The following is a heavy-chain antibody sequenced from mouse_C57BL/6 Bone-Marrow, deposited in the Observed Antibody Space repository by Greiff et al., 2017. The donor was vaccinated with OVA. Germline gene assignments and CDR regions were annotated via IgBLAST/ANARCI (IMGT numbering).Heavy chain of an antibody. V-gene: IGHV4-1*01. CDR2: INPDSSTI. Sequence: DVKLVESGGGLVQPGGSLKLSCAASGIDFSRYWMSWVRRAPGKGLEWIGEINPDSSTINYAPSLKDKFIISRDNAKNTLYLQMSKVRSEDTALYYGARGGLGYYGSPWFAYWGQGTLVTVSA. CDR1: GIDFSRYW. J-gene: IGHJ3*01. D-gene: IGHD1-1*01. CDR3: ARGGLGYYGSPWFAY.